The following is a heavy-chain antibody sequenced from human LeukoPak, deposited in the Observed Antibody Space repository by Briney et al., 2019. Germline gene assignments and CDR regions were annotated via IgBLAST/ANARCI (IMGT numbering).Heavy chain of an antibody. Sequence: GTSLRLSCAASGFTFSSYAMHWVRQAPGKGLEWVTVLSYDGSRYYYADSVKGRFTISRDNSKSTLYLQMNSLRAEDTTLYYCARGNITGAVLRSNSFFTRDVWAKGTTVTLSS. D-gene: IGHD1-14*01. CDR2: LSYDGSRY. J-gene: IGHJ6*04. CDR3: ARGNITGAVLRSNSFFTRDV. CDR1: GFTFSSYA. V-gene: IGHV3-30-3*01.